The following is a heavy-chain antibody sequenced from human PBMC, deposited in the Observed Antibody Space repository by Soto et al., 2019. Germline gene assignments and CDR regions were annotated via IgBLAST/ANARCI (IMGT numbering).Heavy chain of an antibody. CDR1: GGSINTATHS. CDR3: ARGGGVTTTGDDY. Sequence: QLQLQESGSGLVKPSQTLSLTCAVSGGSINTATHSWSWIRQPPGKGLEWIGYIYHSGSTYYNPSVKSRVTTSIGKPSNRFSPRLSSVTAADTAVYYCARGGGVTTTGDDYWGQGILVTVSS. V-gene: IGHV4-30-2*01. CDR2: IYHSGST. D-gene: IGHD4-4*01. J-gene: IGHJ4*02.